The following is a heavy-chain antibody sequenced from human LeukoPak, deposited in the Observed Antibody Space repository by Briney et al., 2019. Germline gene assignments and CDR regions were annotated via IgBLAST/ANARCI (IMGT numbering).Heavy chain of an antibody. Sequence: PSETLSLTCTVSGGSISSYYWSWIRQPAGKGLEWLGRVYPRGSTNYTPSLKSRVTMSVATSKRQFTLNLTSVTAADTAMYYCARDSGYCTSTTCSITMDPWGQGTLVTVSS. V-gene: IGHV4-4*07. D-gene: IGHD2-2*03. CDR2: VYPRGST. CDR3: ARDSGYCTSTTCSITMDP. CDR1: GGSISSYY. J-gene: IGHJ5*02.